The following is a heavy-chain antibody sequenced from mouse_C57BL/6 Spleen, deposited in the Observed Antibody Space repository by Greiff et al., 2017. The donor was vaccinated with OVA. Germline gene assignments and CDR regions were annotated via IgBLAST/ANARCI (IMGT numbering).Heavy chain of an antibody. J-gene: IGHJ1*03. Sequence: QVQLQQPGAELVKPGASVKLSCKASGYTFTSYWMQWVKQRPGQGLEWIGELDPSDSYTNYNQKFKGKATLTVDTSSSTAYMQLSSLTSEDSAVYYCATTGTSYWYFDVWGTGTTVTVSS. CDR2: LDPSDSYT. V-gene: IGHV1-50*01. CDR1: GYTFTSYW. D-gene: IGHD4-1*02. CDR3: ATTGTSYWYFDV.